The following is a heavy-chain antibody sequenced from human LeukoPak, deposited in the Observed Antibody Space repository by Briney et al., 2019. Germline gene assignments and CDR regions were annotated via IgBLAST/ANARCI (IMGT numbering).Heavy chain of an antibody. Sequence: GGSLRLSCAASGFSFSGYAMSWVRQAPGKGLEWVSAIIGSGDTTYYAASVKGRLTISRDNSKNTLYLQMNSLRAEDTAVYYCAKVTGGDMITYGGLDYWGQGTLVTVSS. CDR2: IIGSGDTT. J-gene: IGHJ4*02. V-gene: IGHV3-23*01. CDR3: AKVTGGDMITYGGLDY. D-gene: IGHD3-16*01. CDR1: GFSFSGYA.